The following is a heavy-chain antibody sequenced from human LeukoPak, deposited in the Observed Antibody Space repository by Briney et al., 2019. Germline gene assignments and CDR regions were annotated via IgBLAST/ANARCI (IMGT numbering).Heavy chain of an antibody. CDR1: GFTFSSYG. J-gene: IGHJ4*02. CDR3: AKARWAGIAVAGISYFDY. CDR2: ISYDGSNK. Sequence: GGSLRLSCAASGFTFSSYGMHWVRQAPGKGLEWVAVISYDGSNKYYADSVKGRFTISRDNSKNTLYLQMNSLRAEDTAVYYCAKARWAGIAVAGISYFDYWGQGTLVTVSS. D-gene: IGHD6-19*01. V-gene: IGHV3-30*18.